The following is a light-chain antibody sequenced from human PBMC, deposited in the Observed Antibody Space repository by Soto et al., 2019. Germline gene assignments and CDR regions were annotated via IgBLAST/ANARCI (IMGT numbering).Light chain of an antibody. Sequence: QSALTQPASVSGSPGQSITISCTGTGSGVGSYNLVSWYQQHPGKAPKVMIYEGSKRPSGVSNRFSGSKSGNTASLTISGLQAEDEADYYCCSYAGSNTGVFGGGTKLTVL. CDR1: GSGVGSYNL. V-gene: IGLV2-23*01. J-gene: IGLJ3*02. CDR3: CSYAGSNTGV. CDR2: EGS.